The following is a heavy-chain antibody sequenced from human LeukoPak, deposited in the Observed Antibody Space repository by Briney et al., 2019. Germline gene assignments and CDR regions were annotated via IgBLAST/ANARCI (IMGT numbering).Heavy chain of an antibody. Sequence: GGSLRLSCAASGFTFSSYWMSWVRQAPGKGLEWVANIKQDGSEKYYVDSVKGRFTISRDNAKKSLYLQMNSLRAEDTAVYYCAKDRAGYSSGWIFDYWGQGTLVTVSS. D-gene: IGHD6-19*01. CDR1: GFTFSSYW. J-gene: IGHJ4*02. CDR3: AKDRAGYSSGWIFDY. CDR2: IKQDGSEK. V-gene: IGHV3-7*01.